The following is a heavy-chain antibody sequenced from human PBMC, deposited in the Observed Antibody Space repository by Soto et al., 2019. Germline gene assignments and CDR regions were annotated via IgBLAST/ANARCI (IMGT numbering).Heavy chain of an antibody. CDR3: ARLRTSVTTEDAFDI. CDR2: VYPDDSTV. D-gene: IGHD4-17*01. Sequence: PGESLKISCKASGYTFPNYWIGWVRQMPGKGPERMGIVYPDDSTVRYNPTFQGHVTISADKSISTAFLQWSGLRASDTAMYYCARLRTSVTTEDAFDIWGPGTMVTVSS. J-gene: IGHJ3*02. V-gene: IGHV5-51*01. CDR1: GYTFPNYW.